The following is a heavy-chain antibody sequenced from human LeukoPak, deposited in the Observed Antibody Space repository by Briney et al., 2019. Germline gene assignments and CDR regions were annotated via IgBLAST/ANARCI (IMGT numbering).Heavy chain of an antibody. CDR3: TTGIEWFGELSFVSYYYYYMDV. V-gene: IGHV3-30*04. D-gene: IGHD3-10*01. J-gene: IGHJ6*03. Sequence: PGGSLRLSCAASGFTFSSYAMHWVRQAPGKGLEWVAVISYDGSNKYYAAPVKGRFTISRDDSKNTLYLQMNSLKTEDTAVYYCTTGIEWFGELSFVSYYYYYMDVWGKGTTVTISS. CDR2: ISYDGSNK. CDR1: GFTFSSYA.